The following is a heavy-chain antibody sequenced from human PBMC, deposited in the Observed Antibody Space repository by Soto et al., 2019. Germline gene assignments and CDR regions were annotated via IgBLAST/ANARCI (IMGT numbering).Heavy chain of an antibody. CDR1: GYTFTSYD. D-gene: IGHD3-3*01. CDR3: ARVPIYDFWSGHYYDY. Sequence: QVQLVQSGAEVKKPGASVKVSCKASGYTFTSYDINWVRQATGQGLEWMGWMNPNSGNTGYAQKFQGRVTMTRNTSISTAYMELSSLRSEDTAVYYCARVPIYDFWSGHYYDYWGQGTLVTVSS. CDR2: MNPNSGNT. J-gene: IGHJ4*02. V-gene: IGHV1-8*01.